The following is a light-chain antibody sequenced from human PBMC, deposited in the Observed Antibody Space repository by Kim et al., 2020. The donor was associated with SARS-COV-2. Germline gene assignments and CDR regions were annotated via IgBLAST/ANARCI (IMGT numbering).Light chain of an antibody. CDR1: QSVSSN. Sequence: SVSPGERATLSCRASQSVSSNLAWYQQKPGQAPRLLIYGAFTRATGIPARFSGSGSGTEFTLTISSLQSEDFAVYYCQQYNNWPNTFGQGTKLEI. V-gene: IGKV3-15*01. CDR3: QQYNNWPNT. CDR2: GAF. J-gene: IGKJ2*01.